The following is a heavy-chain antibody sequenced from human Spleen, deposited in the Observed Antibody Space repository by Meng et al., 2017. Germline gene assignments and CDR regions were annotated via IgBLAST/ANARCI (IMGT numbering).Heavy chain of an antibody. CDR3: ARQVGGYHFDY. CDR1: GYSFSIYW. Sequence: GGSLRLSCEVSGYSFSIYWIGWVRQMPGKGLEWMGIIYPGDSDTRYSPSFQDQVTISADKSIGTAYLQWSSLKASDTAMYYCARQVGGYHFDYWGQGTLVTVSS. CDR2: IYPGDSDT. D-gene: IGHD1-26*01. J-gene: IGHJ4*02. V-gene: IGHV5-51*01.